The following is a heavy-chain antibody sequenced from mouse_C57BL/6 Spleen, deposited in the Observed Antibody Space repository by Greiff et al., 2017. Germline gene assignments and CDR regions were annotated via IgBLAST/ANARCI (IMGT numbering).Heavy chain of an antibody. CDR1: GYEFSSYW. V-gene: IGHV1-80*01. Sequence: QVQLQQSGAELVKPGASVKISCKASGYEFSSYWMNWVKQRPGKGLEWIGQIDPGDGDTNYNGKFKGKATLTADKSSSTAYMQLSSLTSEDSAVYFCAKPYYGSSYWYFDVWGTGTTVTVSS. CDR2: IDPGDGDT. CDR3: AKPYYGSSYWYFDV. J-gene: IGHJ1*03. D-gene: IGHD1-1*01.